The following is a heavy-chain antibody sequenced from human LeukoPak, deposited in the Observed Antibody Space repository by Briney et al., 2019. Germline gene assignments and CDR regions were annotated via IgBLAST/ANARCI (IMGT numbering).Heavy chain of an antibody. V-gene: IGHV3-30*02. CDR3: VKGLGGSNWFDP. CDR1: GFSFNSYG. D-gene: IGHD3-3*01. Sequence: QPGGSLRLSCAASGFSFNSYGMDWVRQAPGKGLEWVASIRYDGSRKYNADSVKGRFTISRDNSKNTLYLQMNSLRAEDTAVYYCVKGLGGSNWFDPWGQGTLVTVSS. J-gene: IGHJ5*02. CDR2: IRYDGSRK.